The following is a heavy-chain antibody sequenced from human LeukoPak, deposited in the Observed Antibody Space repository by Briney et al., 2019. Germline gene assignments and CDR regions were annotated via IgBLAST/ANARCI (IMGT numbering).Heavy chain of an antibody. CDR1: GGSFSGYY. D-gene: IGHD3-10*01. CDR3: AAYVYLPGIYYNGIDF. Sequence: SETLSLTCAVYGGSFSGYYWSWIRQPPGKGLEWIGEINHSGSTNYNPSLKSRVTISLDTANNQFSLKLSSVTAADTAVYYCAAYVYLPGIYYNGIDFWGQGTLVTVSS. J-gene: IGHJ4*02. CDR2: INHSGST. V-gene: IGHV4-34*01.